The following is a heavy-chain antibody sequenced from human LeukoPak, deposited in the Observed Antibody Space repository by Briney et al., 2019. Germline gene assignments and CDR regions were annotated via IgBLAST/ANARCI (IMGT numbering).Heavy chain of an antibody. J-gene: IGHJ4*02. V-gene: IGHV3-7*01. Sequence: GGSLRLSCATSGFTFNSKWMTWVRQAPGKGLEWVANINQDGSEKYYGDSVKGRFTISRDKAKDSLFLEMSSLRAEDTAVYYCAGPPSDFWGQGTLVAVSS. CDR1: GFTFNSKW. CDR3: AGPPSDF. CDR2: INQDGSEK.